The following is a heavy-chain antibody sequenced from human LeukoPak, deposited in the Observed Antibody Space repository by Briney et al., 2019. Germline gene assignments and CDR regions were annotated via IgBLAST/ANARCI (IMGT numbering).Heavy chain of an antibody. Sequence: ASVKVSCKAYGGTLSSYAISWVRQAPGQGLEWMGVIIPILGTANFAQKFQGRVTITTDESTNTAYMELSSLRSEDTAVYYCAGDNARPGSDAFDIWGQGTMVTVSS. D-gene: IGHD2-15*01. CDR1: GGTLSSYA. V-gene: IGHV1-69*05. J-gene: IGHJ3*02. CDR2: IIPILGTA. CDR3: AGDNARPGSDAFDI.